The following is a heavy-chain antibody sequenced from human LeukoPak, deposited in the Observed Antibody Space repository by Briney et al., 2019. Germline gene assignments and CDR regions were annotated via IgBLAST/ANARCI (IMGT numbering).Heavy chain of an antibody. J-gene: IGHJ6*02. CDR3: AREAAQLVKPDYYYGMDV. CDR2: INPNSGGT. Sequence: ASVKVSCKASGYTFTCYYMHWVRQAPGQGLEWMGWINPNSGGTNYAQKFQGRVTMTRDTSISTAYMELSRLRSDDTAVYYCAREAAQLVKPDYYYGMDVWGQGTTVTVSS. D-gene: IGHD6-13*01. CDR1: GYTFTCYY. V-gene: IGHV1-2*02.